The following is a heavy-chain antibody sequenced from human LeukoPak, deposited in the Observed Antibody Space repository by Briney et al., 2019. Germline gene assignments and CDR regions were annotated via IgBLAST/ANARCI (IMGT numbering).Heavy chain of an antibody. CDR1: GFTLDDYP. CDR2: ISWNSGSI. Sequence: GGSLRLSCAASGFTLDDYPMLWVRHAPGKGLEGVLGISWNSGSIGYADPVKGRFTISRDNAKNSLYLKMNSLRAADRALYYCEKERVAGPHYYFDYWGQGTLVTVSS. V-gene: IGHV3-9*01. J-gene: IGHJ4*02. CDR3: EKERVAGPHYYFDY. D-gene: IGHD6-19*01.